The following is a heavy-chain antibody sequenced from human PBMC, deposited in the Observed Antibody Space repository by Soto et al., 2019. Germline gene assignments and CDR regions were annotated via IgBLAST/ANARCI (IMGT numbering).Heavy chain of an antibody. CDR3: ARGEYTGRVTGRSFDP. Sequence: QVQLVQSGAEVKKPGSSVKVSCKASGGTFSSYAISWVRQAPGQGLEWMGGIIPIFGTANYAQKFQGRVTITADKSTNTAFRELSSQSTEEYDVECGARGEYTGRVTGRSFDPWGQGTLVTVSS. CDR1: GGTFSSYA. J-gene: IGHJ5*02. V-gene: IGHV1-69*06. CDR2: IIPIFGTA. D-gene: IGHD3-16*01.